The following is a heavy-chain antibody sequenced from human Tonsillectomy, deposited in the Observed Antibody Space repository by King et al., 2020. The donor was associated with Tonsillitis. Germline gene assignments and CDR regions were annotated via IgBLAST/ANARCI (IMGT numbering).Heavy chain of an antibody. CDR3: ARSIVGAATFDY. V-gene: IGHV4-39*02. J-gene: IGHJ4*02. CDR1: GGSISSNKYY. CDR2: IYHSGSS. Sequence: LQLQESGPGLVKPSETLSLNFTVSGGSISSNKYYWGWIRQPPGKGLEWIGSIYHSGSSYYNPSLKNRVTMSVDTSKNHFSLTLSSVTAADTAVYYCARSIVGAATFDYGGQGTLVTVSS. D-gene: IGHD1-26*01.